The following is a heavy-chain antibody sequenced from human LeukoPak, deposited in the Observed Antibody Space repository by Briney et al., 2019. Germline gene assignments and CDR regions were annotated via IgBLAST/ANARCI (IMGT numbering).Heavy chain of an antibody. V-gene: IGHV3-7*01. Sequence: PGGSLRPSCAASGFTFSSYWMSWVRQAPGKGLEWVANIKKDGSEKYYVDSVKGRFTISRDNAKTSLYLQMISLRAEDTAVYYCARHLSGVTGYTYGRGIDYWGQGTLVTVTS. CDR3: ARHLSGVTGYTYGRGIDY. D-gene: IGHD5-18*01. CDR2: IKKDGSEK. J-gene: IGHJ4*02. CDR1: GFTFSSYW.